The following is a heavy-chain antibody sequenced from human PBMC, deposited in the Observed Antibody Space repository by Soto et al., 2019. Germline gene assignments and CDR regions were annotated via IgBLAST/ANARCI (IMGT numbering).Heavy chain of an antibody. CDR1: GGSISSGDFY. CDR3: ARGRVVITGFDAFDI. CDR2: IYYTGST. Sequence: TSETLSLTCTVSGGSISSGDFYWSWIRQPPGKGLEFIGYIYYTGSTYYNPSFKRRPNMSLDTSKSQFSLKLSSVTAADTAVYYCARGRVVITGFDAFDIWGQGTMVTVSS. V-gene: IGHV4-30-4*01. J-gene: IGHJ3*02. D-gene: IGHD3-22*01.